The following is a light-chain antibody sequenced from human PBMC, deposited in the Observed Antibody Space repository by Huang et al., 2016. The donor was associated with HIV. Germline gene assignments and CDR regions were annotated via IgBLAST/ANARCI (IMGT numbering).Light chain of an antibody. CDR3: QQRSSGVT. J-gene: IGKJ4*01. CDR1: QRVGNY. V-gene: IGKV3-11*01. CDR2: DTS. Sequence: IVLTQSPATLSWYPGERVTLSCRASQRVGNYIAWYQQPPGQSPKLLIYDTSTRATGTPVRFSGSGSGTDFTLTISSLESEDFAVYYCQQRSSGVTFGGGTKVRVK.